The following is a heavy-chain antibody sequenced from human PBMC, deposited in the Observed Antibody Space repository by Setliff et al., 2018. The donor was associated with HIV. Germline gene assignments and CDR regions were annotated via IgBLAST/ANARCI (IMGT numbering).Heavy chain of an antibody. Sequence: GGSLRLSCAASGFTFGSFAMSWVRQAPGKGLEWVSTLSGSGVSTYYADSVKGRFTISRDNSKNTLALQMTSLRVEDTAAYYCARLGAVAVRSAFDYWGQGTLVTVSS. CDR3: ARLGAVAVRSAFDY. D-gene: IGHD6-19*01. V-gene: IGHV3-23*01. CDR2: LSGSGVST. J-gene: IGHJ4*02. CDR1: GFTFGSFA.